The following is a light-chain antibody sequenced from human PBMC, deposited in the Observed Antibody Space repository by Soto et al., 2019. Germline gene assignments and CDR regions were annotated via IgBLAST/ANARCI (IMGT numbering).Light chain of an antibody. Sequence: QSVLTQPASVSGSPGQSITISCTGTSSDVGGYNYVSWYQHQPGKAPKLMFYGVNNRPSGVSNRFSASKSGNTASLTISGLQAEDEADYYCISYTSSSTLVFGGGTKVTVL. CDR3: ISYTSSSTLV. J-gene: IGLJ2*01. V-gene: IGLV2-14*03. CDR2: GVN. CDR1: SSDVGGYNY.